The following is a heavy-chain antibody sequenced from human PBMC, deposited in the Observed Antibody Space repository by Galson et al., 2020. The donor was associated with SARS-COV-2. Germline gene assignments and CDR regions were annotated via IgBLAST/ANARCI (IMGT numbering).Heavy chain of an antibody. CDR1: GGSISSSSYY. Sequence: SETLSLTCTVSGGSISSSSYYWGWIRQPPGKGLEWIGSIYYSGSTYYNPSLKSRVTISVDTSKNQFSLKLSSVTAADTAVYYCAIARDLDYGDYYYGMDVWGQGTTVTVSS. CDR2: IYYSGST. J-gene: IGHJ6*02. V-gene: IGHV4-39*07. CDR3: AIARDLDYGDYYYGMDV. D-gene: IGHD4-17*01.